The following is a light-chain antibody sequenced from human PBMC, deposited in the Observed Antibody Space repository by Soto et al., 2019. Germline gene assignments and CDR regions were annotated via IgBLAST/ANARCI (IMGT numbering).Light chain of an antibody. Sequence: EIVMTQSPASLSVAPVERATLSCRSSQSVSTNFACYLQKPGQAPSLLIYGASTRATAVPARFTASGSGTEFPLSISSLQSDDFGVYYCQQYDTWPRTFGQGTKVDIK. V-gene: IGKV3-15*01. CDR1: QSVSTN. J-gene: IGKJ1*01. CDR2: GAS. CDR3: QQYDTWPRT.